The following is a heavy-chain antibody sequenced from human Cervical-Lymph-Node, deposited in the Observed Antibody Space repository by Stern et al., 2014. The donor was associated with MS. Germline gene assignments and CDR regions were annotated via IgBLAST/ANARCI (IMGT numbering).Heavy chain of an antibody. CDR1: GFTFSSYG. Sequence: VHLVESGGGVVQPGRSLRLSCAASGFTFSSYGMHWVRQAPGKGLEWVAVISSDGSNKYYADSVKGRFTISRDNSKNTLYLQMNSLRAEDTAVYYCAILDDDYWGQGTLVTVSS. D-gene: IGHD3-3*02. V-gene: IGHV3-30*03. J-gene: IGHJ4*02. CDR3: AILDDDY. CDR2: ISSDGSNK.